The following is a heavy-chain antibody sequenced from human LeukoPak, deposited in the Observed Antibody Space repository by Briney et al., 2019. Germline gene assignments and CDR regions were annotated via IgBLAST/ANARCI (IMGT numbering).Heavy chain of an antibody. CDR1: GFTFSSSG. Sequence: GGSLRLSCAASGFTFSSSGMHWVRQAPGKGLEWVAVISYDGSNKYYADSVKGRFTISRDNAKNTLYLQMNSLRAEDTAVYYCARVDGPDSGYSNYYYGMDVWGQGTTVTVSS. D-gene: IGHD5-12*01. J-gene: IGHJ6*02. CDR2: ISYDGSNK. CDR3: ARVDGPDSGYSNYYYGMDV. V-gene: IGHV3-30*03.